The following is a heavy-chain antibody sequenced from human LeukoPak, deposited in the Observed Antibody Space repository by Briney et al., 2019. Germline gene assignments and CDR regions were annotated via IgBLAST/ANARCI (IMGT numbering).Heavy chain of an antibody. CDR3: ARRSGSYYPQPFDY. Sequence: SETLSLTCTVSGGSISSYYWSWIRQPPGKGLEWIGYIYYSGSTNYNPSLKSRVTISVDTSKNQFSLKLSSVTAADTAVYYCARRSGSYYPQPFDYWGQGTLVTVSS. CDR1: GGSISSYY. J-gene: IGHJ4*02. CDR2: IYYSGST. D-gene: IGHD1-26*01. V-gene: IGHV4-59*01.